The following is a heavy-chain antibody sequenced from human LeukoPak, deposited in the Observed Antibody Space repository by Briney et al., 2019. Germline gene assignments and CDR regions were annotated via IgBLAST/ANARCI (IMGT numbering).Heavy chain of an antibody. CDR2: ISVYNGNT. D-gene: IGHD1-26*01. V-gene: IGHV1-18*01. J-gene: IGHJ4*02. CDR1: GYTFISNG. Sequence: ASVKVSCKASGYTFISNGITWVRHAPGQGLELMGWISVYNGNTNYAHKVHGRVTMTTETSTSTAYMGLRSLRSDDTAMYYCARTLDSGTYDTFDYWGQGTLVTVSS. CDR3: ARTLDSGTYDTFDY.